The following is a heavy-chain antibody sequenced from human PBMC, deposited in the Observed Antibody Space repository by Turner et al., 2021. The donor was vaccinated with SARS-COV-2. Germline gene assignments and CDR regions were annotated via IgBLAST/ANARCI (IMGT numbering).Heavy chain of an antibody. D-gene: IGHD1-26*01. J-gene: IGHJ4*02. CDR2: NSGSGSST. CDR1: GFTFSSYA. Sequence: EVQLLDPGGGLVQPGGSLGPSCAASGFTFSSYAMSWVRQAPGKGQGWDSANSGSGSSTFYADSVKGRFTISRDNSKNTLYLQMNSLRAEDTAVYYCAQDLGGSYNYWGQGTLVTVSS. CDR3: AQDLGGSYNY. V-gene: IGHV3-23*01.